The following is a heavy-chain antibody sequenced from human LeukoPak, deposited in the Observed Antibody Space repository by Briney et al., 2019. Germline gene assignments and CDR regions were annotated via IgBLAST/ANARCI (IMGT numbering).Heavy chain of an antibody. Sequence: PSETLSLTCAVYGGSFSGYYWSWIRQPPGKGLEWIGEINHSGSTNYNPSLKSRVTISVDTSKNQFSLKLSSVTAADTAVYYCARGSPEENYWGQGTLVTVSS. CDR1: GGSFSGYY. CDR2: INHSGST. CDR3: ARGSPEENY. V-gene: IGHV4-34*01. J-gene: IGHJ4*02.